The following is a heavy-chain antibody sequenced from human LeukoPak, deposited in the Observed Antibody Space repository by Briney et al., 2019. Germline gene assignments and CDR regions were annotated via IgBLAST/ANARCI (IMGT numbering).Heavy chain of an antibody. J-gene: IGHJ3*01. CDR1: GDSFGVFY. D-gene: IGHD3-9*01. CDR3: ARAPYSLLTDSTASGFDV. CDR2: IYKSGTT. V-gene: IGHV4-59*01. Sequence: SETLSLTCTFSGDSFGVFYWTWIRQPPGKGLEWIGCIYKSGTTYYSPSLRSRVTISIDASKTQFSLNLTSVTAADSAVFYCARAPYSLLTDSTASGFDVWGQGTLVAVSS.